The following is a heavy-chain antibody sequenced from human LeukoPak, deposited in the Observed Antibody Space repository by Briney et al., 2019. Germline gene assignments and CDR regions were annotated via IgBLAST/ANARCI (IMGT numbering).Heavy chain of an antibody. CDR1: GFTVSSNY. D-gene: IGHD5-24*01. J-gene: IGHJ4*02. V-gene: IGHV3-66*01. CDR3: ARVYGDGYESGRDFDY. CDR2: IYSGGST. Sequence: GGSLRLSCAASGFTVSSNYMSWVRQAPGKGLEWVSVIYSGGSTYYADSVKGRFTISRDNSKNTLYLQMNSLRAEDTAVYYCARVYGDGYESGRDFDYWGQGTLVTVSS.